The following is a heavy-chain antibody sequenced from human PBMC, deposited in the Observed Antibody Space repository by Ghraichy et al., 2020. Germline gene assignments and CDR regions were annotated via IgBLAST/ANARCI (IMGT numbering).Heavy chain of an antibody. D-gene: IGHD3-10*01. CDR1: GGSISNIGYY. CDR3: SRLGGSETLEYYFNY. CDR2: VYYSGRT. Sequence: SETLSLTCTVSGGSISNIGYYWGWIRQPPGKGLEWIGSVYYSGRTYYNSSLESLLTISTDTSKNQLSLRLRSVTATDTAVYYCSRLGGSETLEYYFNYWGQGTLVTVSS. V-gene: IGHV4-39*01. J-gene: IGHJ4*02.